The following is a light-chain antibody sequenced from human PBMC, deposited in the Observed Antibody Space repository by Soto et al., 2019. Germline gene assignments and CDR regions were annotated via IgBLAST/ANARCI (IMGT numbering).Light chain of an antibody. Sequence: EIVLTQSPGTLSLSPGERATLSCRASQRVTSSYIAWYPQKPGQAPRLLIFGASIRDTGIPDRFSGSGSRTDFTLTISRLEPEDFAVYHCQQYGSSPTTFGQGTKVDIK. CDR3: QQYGSSPTT. CDR1: QRVTSSY. J-gene: IGKJ1*01. V-gene: IGKV3-20*01. CDR2: GAS.